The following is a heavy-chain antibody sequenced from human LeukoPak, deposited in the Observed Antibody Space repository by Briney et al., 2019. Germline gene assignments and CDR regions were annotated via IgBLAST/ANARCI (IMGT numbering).Heavy chain of an antibody. Sequence: SETLSLTCTVSGGSISSYYWSWIRQPAGKGLEWIGRIYTSGSTNYNPSLKSRVTMSVDTSKNQFSLKLSSVTAADTAVYSCARGDYDILTGYSLFDYWGQGTLVNVSS. V-gene: IGHV4-4*07. CDR2: IYTSGST. CDR3: ARGDYDILTGYSLFDY. J-gene: IGHJ4*02. CDR1: GGSISSYY. D-gene: IGHD3-9*01.